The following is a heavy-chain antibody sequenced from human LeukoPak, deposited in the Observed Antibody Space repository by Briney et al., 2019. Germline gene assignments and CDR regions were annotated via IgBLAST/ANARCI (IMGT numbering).Heavy chain of an antibody. CDR2: INTDGSST. CDR1: GFIFSSYW. J-gene: IGHJ4*02. D-gene: IGHD3-16*01. CDR3: ARDVIYASEIYSYGDC. V-gene: IGHV3-74*01. Sequence: GGSLRLSCAASGFIFSSYWMHWVRHAPGKGLAWVSRINTDGSSTSYADSVKGRFTISRDNARNSLYLQMNSLRAEDTAVYYCARDVIYASEIYSYGDCLGQGTLVTVSS.